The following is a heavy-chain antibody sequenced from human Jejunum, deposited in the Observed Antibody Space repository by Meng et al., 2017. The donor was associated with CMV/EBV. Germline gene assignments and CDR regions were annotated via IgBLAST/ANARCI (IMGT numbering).Heavy chain of an antibody. V-gene: IGHV2-5*02. Sequence: DPSRGNPTQPRTRPCPFSGFSRSNEGAGVGWTGRPPGRALGWLALIYWDDDKDYCPSLKSRLTIMKDPAKNQVVLIMTDRGPVATATYYCAHXRGGGSGWNWFGPWGQGTLVTVSS. CDR1: GFSRSNEGAG. J-gene: IGHJ5*02. CDR2: IYWDDDK. D-gene: IGHD6-19*01. CDR3: AHXRGGGSGWNWFGP.